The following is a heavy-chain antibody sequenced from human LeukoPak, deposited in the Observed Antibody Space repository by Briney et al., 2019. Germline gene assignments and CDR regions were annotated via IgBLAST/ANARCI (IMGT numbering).Heavy chain of an antibody. CDR1: GFTFGDYA. V-gene: IGHV3-49*04. D-gene: IGHD3-22*01. CDR2: IRSKAYGGTT. Sequence: GGSLRLSCTASGFTFGDYAMSWVRQAPGKGLEWVGFIRSKAYGGTTEYAASVKGRFTISRDDSKSIAYLQVNSLKTEDTAVYYCTSALTYYYDSSGYYPPYYYYMDVWGKGTTVTVSS. CDR3: TSALTYYYDSSGYYPPYYYYMDV. J-gene: IGHJ6*03.